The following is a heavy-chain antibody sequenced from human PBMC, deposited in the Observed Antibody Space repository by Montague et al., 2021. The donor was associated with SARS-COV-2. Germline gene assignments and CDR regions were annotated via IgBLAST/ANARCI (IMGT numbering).Heavy chain of an antibody. Sequence: SETLSLTCTVAGGSITSYYWSWIRQPSGKGLECIGLIYTSGSTNXSPSLKSRVTISVDTSKNQLSLKVISATAADTAVYYCARIGYESVGYYYSYPDWGQGTLVTVSS. V-gene: IGHV4-4*07. D-gene: IGHD3-22*01. CDR3: ARIGYESVGYYYSYPD. CDR1: GGSITSYY. J-gene: IGHJ1*01. CDR2: IYTSGST.